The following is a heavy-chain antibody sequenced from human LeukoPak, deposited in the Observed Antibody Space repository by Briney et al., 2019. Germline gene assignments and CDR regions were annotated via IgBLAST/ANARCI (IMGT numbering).Heavy chain of an antibody. CDR3: ARVGPDTYCSGGSCYVDY. Sequence: ASVKVSCKASGYTFSDYYMHWVRQAPGQGLEWMGRINPNNGGTNFAQKFQGRVTMTRDTSISTAYMELSGLRSDDTVVYYCARVGPDTYCSGGSCYVDYWGQGTLVTVSP. CDR1: GYTFSDYY. CDR2: INPNNGGT. J-gene: IGHJ4*02. D-gene: IGHD2-15*01. V-gene: IGHV1-2*05.